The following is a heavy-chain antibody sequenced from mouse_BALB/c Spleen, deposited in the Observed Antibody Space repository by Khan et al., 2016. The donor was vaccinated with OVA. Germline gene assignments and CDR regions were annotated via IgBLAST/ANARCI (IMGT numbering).Heavy chain of an antibody. J-gene: IGHJ3*01. Sequence: MQLEESGSELVKPRASVKLSCTASGFNIKDTYMHWVKQRPEQGLEWIGRVDPANGNTKYDPKFQGKATITADTSSNTAYLQLSSLTSEDTAVYYWARDYWDVFAYWGQGTLVTVSA. CDR2: VDPANGNT. CDR1: GFNIKDTY. V-gene: IGHV14-3*02. CDR3: ARDYWDVFAY. D-gene: IGHD4-1*01.